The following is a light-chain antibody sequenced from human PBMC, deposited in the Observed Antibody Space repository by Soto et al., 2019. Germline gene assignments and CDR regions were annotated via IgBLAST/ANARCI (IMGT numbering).Light chain of an antibody. J-gene: IGKJ3*01. Sequence: DIQMTQSPSSLSASVGDRVTITCQASQDISNYLNWYQQKPGKAPKLLIYDASNLETGVPSRFSGSGSGTDFTFSISSLQPEDIATYYCQLYANLFTFGPGTKVDIK. CDR2: DAS. CDR1: QDISNY. CDR3: QLYANLFT. V-gene: IGKV1-33*01.